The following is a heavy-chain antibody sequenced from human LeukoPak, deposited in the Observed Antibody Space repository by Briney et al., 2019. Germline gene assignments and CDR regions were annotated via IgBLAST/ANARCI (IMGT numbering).Heavy chain of an antibody. CDR2: INTNTGNP. J-gene: IGHJ4*02. D-gene: IGHD1-1*01. Sequence: ASVKVSCKASGYTFTSYGISWVRQAPGQGLEWMGWINTNTGNPTYAQGFTGRFVFSLDTSVSTAYLQISSLKAEDTAVYYCARVYAGTTLPIDYWGQGTLVTVSS. CDR1: GYTFTSYG. CDR3: ARVYAGTTLPIDY. V-gene: IGHV7-4-1*02.